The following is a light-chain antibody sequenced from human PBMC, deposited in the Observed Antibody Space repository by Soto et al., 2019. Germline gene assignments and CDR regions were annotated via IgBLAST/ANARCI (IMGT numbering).Light chain of an antibody. J-gene: IGLJ1*01. V-gene: IGLV2-23*02. Sequence: QSVXTQPASVSGSPGQSITISCTGTSSDVGSYNLVSWYQQHPGKAPKLMIYEVTKRPSGVSNRFSGSKSGSTSSLTISGLQAEDEADYYCYSYAGSSTLRVFGAGTKVTVL. CDR2: EVT. CDR1: SSDVGSYNL. CDR3: YSYAGSSTLRV.